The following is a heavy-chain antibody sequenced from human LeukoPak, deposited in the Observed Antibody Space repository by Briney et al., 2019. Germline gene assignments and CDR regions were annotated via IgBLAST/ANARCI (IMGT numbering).Heavy chain of an antibody. V-gene: IGHV3-21*01. J-gene: IGHJ4*02. D-gene: IGHD3-9*01. Sequence: GGSLRLSCAASGFSFGAYSMNWVRQAPGKGLEWVSSISSRSSNIYYADSMKGRFTVSRDNAKNSLYLQMNSLRAEDTAVYYCARALYYDILTNYQTHTYYFDYWGQGALLTVSS. CDR3: ARALYYDILTNYQTHTYYFDY. CDR2: ISSRSSNI. CDR1: GFSFGAYS.